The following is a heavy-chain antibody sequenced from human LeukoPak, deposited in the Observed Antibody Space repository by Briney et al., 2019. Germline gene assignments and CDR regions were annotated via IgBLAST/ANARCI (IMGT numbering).Heavy chain of an antibody. J-gene: IGHJ1*01. D-gene: IGHD2-15*01. V-gene: IGHV4-61*08. CDR3: ARVVLTYTTRWSEFFHL. CDR1: GDSVSSGAYY. CDR2: ISYSGST. Sequence: SETLSLTCTVSGDSVSSGAYYWSWIRQPPGKGLEWIGYISYSGSTDYNPSLKSRVTISADTPKNQFSLRLSSVTAADTDVYYCARVVLTYTTRWSEFFHLWGQGTLVTVSS.